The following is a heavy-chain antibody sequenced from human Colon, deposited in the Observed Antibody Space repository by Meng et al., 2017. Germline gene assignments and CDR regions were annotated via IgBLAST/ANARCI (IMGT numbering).Heavy chain of an antibody. CDR1: GYSFTTYS. CDR2: INTANGNA. V-gene: IGHV1-3*04. CDR3: ATDFSPRGDY. Sequence: QVQLVQSGAEVKKPGASVKVSCKASGYSFTTYSMHWVRQAPGQGLEWMAWINTANGNAVYSETFRGRLTITRDASASTVNMELSSLGSEDTAVYYCATDFSPRGDYWGQGTLVTVSS. D-gene: IGHD3-3*01. J-gene: IGHJ4*02.